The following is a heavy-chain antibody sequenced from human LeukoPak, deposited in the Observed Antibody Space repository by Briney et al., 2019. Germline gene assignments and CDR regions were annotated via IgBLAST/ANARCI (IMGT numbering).Heavy chain of an antibody. Sequence: GRSLRLFCAASGFTFSDYYMSWIRHPPGKGLEWVSYISSSTYTNYADSVKGRFTISRDNDKNSMYLQMNSLRAEDTAVYYCARISGSYVFDYWGQGTLVTVSS. J-gene: IGHJ4*02. CDR3: ARISGSYVFDY. V-gene: IGHV3-11*03. D-gene: IGHD1-26*01. CDR1: GFTFSDYY. CDR2: ISSSTYT.